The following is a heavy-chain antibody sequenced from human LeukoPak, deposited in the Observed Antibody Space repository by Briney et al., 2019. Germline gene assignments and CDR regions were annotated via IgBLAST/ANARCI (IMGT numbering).Heavy chain of an antibody. V-gene: IGHV3-21*01. CDR2: ISSSSSYI. J-gene: IGHJ4*02. D-gene: IGHD5-12*01. Sequence: GGSLRLSCAASGFTFSSYSMNWVRQAPGKGLEWDSSISSSSSYIYYADSVKGRFTISRDNAKNSLYLQMNSLRAEDTAVYCCARRGSGYTEPIDYWGQGTLVTVSS. CDR3: ARRGSGYTEPIDY. CDR1: GFTFSSYS.